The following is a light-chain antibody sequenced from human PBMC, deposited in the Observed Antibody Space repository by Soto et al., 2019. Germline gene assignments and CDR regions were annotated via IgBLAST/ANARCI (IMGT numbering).Light chain of an antibody. CDR2: KAS. CDR3: QQYNKYPWT. Sequence: DIQMTQSPSTLSASVGDRVTITCRASQSISSWLAWYQQKPGKAPKLLIYKASSLESGVPSRFSGSGSGTEFTLTISSLQSDDFATYYCQQYNKYPWTCGQGTKVEIK. J-gene: IGKJ1*01. V-gene: IGKV1-5*03. CDR1: QSISSW.